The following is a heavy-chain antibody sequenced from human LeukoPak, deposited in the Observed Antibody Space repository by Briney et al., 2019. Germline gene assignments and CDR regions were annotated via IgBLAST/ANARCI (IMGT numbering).Heavy chain of an antibody. Sequence: GGSLRLSCAASGFTFSSYGMHWVRQAPGKGLEWVAVIWYDGSNEYYADSVKGRFTISRDNSKNTLYLQMNSLRAEDTAVYYCARADYGDYDFDYWGQGTLVTVSS. V-gene: IGHV3-33*01. J-gene: IGHJ4*02. CDR3: ARADYGDYDFDY. D-gene: IGHD4-17*01. CDR2: IWYDGSNE. CDR1: GFTFSSYG.